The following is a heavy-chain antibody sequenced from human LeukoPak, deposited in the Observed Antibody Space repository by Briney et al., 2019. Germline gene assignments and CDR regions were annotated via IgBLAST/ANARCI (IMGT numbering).Heavy chain of an antibody. CDR3: AREGNGLLSKDLDY. Sequence: ASVTVSCKGSGYTFTDYYLHWVRQAPGQGLEWVGYINPRDGGTSSPPNFRGRVTITTDASSSTVYMELSRLTSDDTAIYYCAREGNGLLSKDLDYWGQGTLVTVSS. V-gene: IGHV1-2*02. CDR1: GYTFTDYY. D-gene: IGHD2-15*01. CDR2: INPRDGGT. J-gene: IGHJ4*02.